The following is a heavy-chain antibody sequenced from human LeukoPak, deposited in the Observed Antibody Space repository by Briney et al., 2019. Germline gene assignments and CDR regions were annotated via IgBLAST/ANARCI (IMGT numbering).Heavy chain of an antibody. CDR3: ARDKIEAAVSGSLFDH. J-gene: IGHJ5*02. V-gene: IGHV3-7*01. D-gene: IGHD6-13*01. Sequence: PGGSLRLSCAASGFTFNTYWMTWVRQAPGKGLEWVANIKHDGSEKNYADSVKGRFIISRDNAKNSLYLQMNSLRAEDTAVYYCARDKIEAAVSGSLFDHWGQGTLVTVSS. CDR1: GFTFNTYW. CDR2: IKHDGSEK.